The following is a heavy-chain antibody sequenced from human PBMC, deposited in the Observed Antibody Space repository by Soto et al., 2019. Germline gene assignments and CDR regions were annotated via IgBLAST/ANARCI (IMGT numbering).Heavy chain of an antibody. J-gene: IGHJ4*02. D-gene: IGHD3-10*01. Sequence: SETLSLTCTVSGGSISGSSYYWGWIRQPPGKGLEWIGLIYYSGGTNYNPSLKSRVTMSIDTSRNQFSLNLNSVTAADTAVYYCARFYGSGTNEIFDYWGQGALVTVSS. CDR3: ARFYGSGTNEIFDY. CDR1: GGSISGSSYY. CDR2: IYYSGGT. V-gene: IGHV4-61*05.